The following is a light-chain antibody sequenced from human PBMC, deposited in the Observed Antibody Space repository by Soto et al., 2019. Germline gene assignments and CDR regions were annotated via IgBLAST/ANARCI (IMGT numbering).Light chain of an antibody. CDR2: GAS. V-gene: IGKV3D-15*03. CDR1: QSLSSSY. CDR3: HQFNIYSFT. J-gene: IGKJ5*01. Sequence: VSTLSPANLCVTTGERNTLTSRASQSLSSSYLAWYQQKPGQAPRLLIYGASSRATGIPDRFSGSGSGTEFTLTIILLQAEDFATYYCHQFNIYSFTFGHGTRLEIK.